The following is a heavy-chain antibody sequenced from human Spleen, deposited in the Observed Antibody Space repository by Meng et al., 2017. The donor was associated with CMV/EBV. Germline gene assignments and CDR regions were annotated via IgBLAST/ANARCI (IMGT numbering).Heavy chain of an antibody. CDR1: GFSVSTNY. CDR2: IYSGAST. J-gene: IGHJ1*01. V-gene: IGHV3-66*01. CDR3: ATTNRLQH. D-gene: IGHD2-8*01. Sequence: GGSLRLSCAASGFSVSTNYMNWVRQAPGKGLEWVAVIYSGASTHYAESVKGRFTISRDNAKNSLYLQMNSLRAEDTAVYYCATTNRLQHWGQGTLVTVSS.